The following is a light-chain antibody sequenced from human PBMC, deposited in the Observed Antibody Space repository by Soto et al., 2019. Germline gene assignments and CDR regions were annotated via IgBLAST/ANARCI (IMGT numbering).Light chain of an antibody. CDR3: SSYAGSTNWV. CDR2: EVS. Sequence: QSALTQPPSASGSPGQSVTISCTGTSSDVGAYNYVSWYQQRPGKAPKLMIYEVSKRPSGVPDRFSGSKSGNTASLTVSGLQAEDETDYYCSSYAGSTNWVFGGGTKLTVL. CDR1: SSDVGAYNY. V-gene: IGLV2-8*01. J-gene: IGLJ3*02.